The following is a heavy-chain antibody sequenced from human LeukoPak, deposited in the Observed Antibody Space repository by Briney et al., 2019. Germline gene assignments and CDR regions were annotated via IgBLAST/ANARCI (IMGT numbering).Heavy chain of an antibody. CDR3: ARKHSSGWNFDY. Sequence: PGGSLRLSCAASGFTFSNAWMSWVRQAPGKGLEWVSGIYSGGSTYYADSVKGRFAISRDNSKNTLYLQMNSLIAEDTAVYYCARKHSSGWNFDYWGQGTLVTVSS. J-gene: IGHJ4*02. CDR2: IYSGGST. D-gene: IGHD6-19*01. V-gene: IGHV3-66*01. CDR1: GFTFSNAW.